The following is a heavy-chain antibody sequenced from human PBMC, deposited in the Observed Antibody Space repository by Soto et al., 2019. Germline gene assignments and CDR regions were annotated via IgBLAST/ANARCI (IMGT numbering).Heavy chain of an antibody. CDR3: VKDRSDTWSFDF. D-gene: IGHD2-8*02. Sequence: GGSLRLSCAASGFTFSSCAMHWVRQVPGKGLEWLAVVSHDGSLYPYADSVKGRFSISRDNSRKTLYLQMNSLRPEDTAVYYCVKDRSDTWSFDFWGQGTLVTVSS. CDR1: GFTFSSCA. CDR2: VSHDGSLY. J-gene: IGHJ4*02. V-gene: IGHV3-30*18.